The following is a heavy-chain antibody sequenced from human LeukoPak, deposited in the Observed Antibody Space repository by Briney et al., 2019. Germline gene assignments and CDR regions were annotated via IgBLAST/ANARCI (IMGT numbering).Heavy chain of an antibody. CDR1: GGSFSGYY. CDR3: ARGTREAIVVVPAAIRVSGDYYYYMDV. Sequence: SETLSLTCAVYGGSFSGYYWSWIRQPPGKGLEWIGEINHSESTNYNPSLKSRVTISVDTSKNQFSLKLSSVTAADAAVYYCARGTREAIVVVPAAIRVSGDYYYYMDVWGKGTTVIVSS. V-gene: IGHV4-34*01. J-gene: IGHJ6*03. CDR2: INHSEST. D-gene: IGHD2-2*02.